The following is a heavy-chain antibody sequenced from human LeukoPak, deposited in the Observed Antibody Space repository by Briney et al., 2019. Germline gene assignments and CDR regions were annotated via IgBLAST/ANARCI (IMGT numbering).Heavy chain of an antibody. Sequence: GGSLRLSCAASGFTSNSYAMNWVRQAPGKGLEWVSGISSTGEHTYYADPVKGRFAISRDDSKNTLYLQMNSLRGEDTAVYYCAKGSVRGTSRWFDPWGQGTLVTVSS. V-gene: IGHV3-23*01. CDR1: GFTSNSYA. J-gene: IGHJ5*02. D-gene: IGHD3-10*02. CDR3: AKGSVRGTSRWFDP. CDR2: ISSTGEHT.